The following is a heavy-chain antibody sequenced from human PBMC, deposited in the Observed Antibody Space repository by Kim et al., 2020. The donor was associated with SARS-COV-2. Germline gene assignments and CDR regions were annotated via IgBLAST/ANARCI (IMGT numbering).Heavy chain of an antibody. CDR2: INPNSGGT. CDR1: GYTFTGYY. D-gene: IGHD3-10*01. V-gene: IGHV1-2*02. Sequence: ASVKVSCKASGYTFTGYYMHWVRQAPGQGLEWMGWINPNSGGTNYAQKFQGRVTMTRDTSISTAYMELSRLRSDDTAVYYCAREAGAGGYYFDYWGQGTLDTVSS. J-gene: IGHJ4*02. CDR3: AREAGAGGYYFDY.